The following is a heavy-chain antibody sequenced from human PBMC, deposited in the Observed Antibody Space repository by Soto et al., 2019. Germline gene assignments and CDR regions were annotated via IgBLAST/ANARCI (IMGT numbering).Heavy chain of an antibody. CDR1: GFTFSSYG. V-gene: IGHV3-30*18. Sequence: QVQLVESGGGVVQPGRSLRLSCAASGFTFSSYGMHWVRQAPGKGLEWVAVISYDGSNKYYADSVKGRFTISRDNSKNTLYLQMNSLRAEDTAVYYCAKDRNYGGNINYYYYGMDVWGQGTTVTVSS. CDR2: ISYDGSNK. J-gene: IGHJ6*02. D-gene: IGHD4-17*01. CDR3: AKDRNYGGNINYYYYGMDV.